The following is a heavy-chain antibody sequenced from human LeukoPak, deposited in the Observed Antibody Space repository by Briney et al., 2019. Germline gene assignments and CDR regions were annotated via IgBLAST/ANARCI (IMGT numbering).Heavy chain of an antibody. J-gene: IGHJ6*02. V-gene: IGHV4-59*01. Sequence: SETLSLTCSVSDGSINSYYWNWIRRPPGKGLEWIWYIYYNGNTNYSPSLKSRVTMSVDTSKNLFSLKVSSVTAADTAVYYCARGRSNYYGMDVWGQGTTVTVSS. CDR2: IYYNGNT. CDR3: ARGRSNYYGMDV. CDR1: DGSINSYY. D-gene: IGHD1-26*01.